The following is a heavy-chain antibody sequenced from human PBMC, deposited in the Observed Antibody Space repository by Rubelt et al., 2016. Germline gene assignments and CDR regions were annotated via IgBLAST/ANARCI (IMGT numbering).Heavy chain of an antibody. CDR2: NHSGST. CDR3: ASGRGQNWFDP. V-gene: IGHV4-34*01. J-gene: IGHJ5*02. Sequence: NHSGSTNYNPSLRSRVTISVDTSKNQFSLKLSSVTAADTAVYYCASGRGQNWFDPWGQGTLVTVSS.